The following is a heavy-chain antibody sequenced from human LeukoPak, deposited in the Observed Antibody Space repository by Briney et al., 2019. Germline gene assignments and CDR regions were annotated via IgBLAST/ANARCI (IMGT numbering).Heavy chain of an antibody. CDR3: AKVPKEARWGSGSYYDY. V-gene: IGHV3-21*04. CDR1: AFSLNAYN. CDR2: ISYTGTYI. Sequence: GGSLRLSCAASAFSLNAYNMNWVRQAPGKGLEWVSSISYTGTYIYYADSVKGRFTISRDNSKNTLYLQMNSLRAEDTAVYYCAKVPKEARWGSGSYYDYWGQGTLVTVSS. J-gene: IGHJ4*02. D-gene: IGHD3-10*01.